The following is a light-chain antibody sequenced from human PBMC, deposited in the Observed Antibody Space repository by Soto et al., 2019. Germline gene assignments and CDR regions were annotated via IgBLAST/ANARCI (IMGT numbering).Light chain of an antibody. Sequence: EIVLTQSPGTLSLSPGERATLSCRARQSVSNYLAWYQQKPGQAPRLLIYGASSRATGIPDRFSGSGPGTDFTLTISRLEPEDFAVYYCQQYGGSPQTFGQGTMVDIK. CDR1: QSVSNY. V-gene: IGKV3-20*01. J-gene: IGKJ1*01. CDR2: GAS. CDR3: QQYGGSPQT.